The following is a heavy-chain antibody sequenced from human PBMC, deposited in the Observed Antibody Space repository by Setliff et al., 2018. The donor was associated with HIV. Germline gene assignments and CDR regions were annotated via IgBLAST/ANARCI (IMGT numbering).Heavy chain of an antibody. CDR3: VKSVGDFWNRGFDS. D-gene: IGHD3-3*01. CDR2: ISSNGFST. V-gene: IGHV3-64D*06. J-gene: IGHJ5*01. CDR1: GFSFSKYA. Sequence: PGESLTISCSASGFSFSKYAMHWVRQAPGKGLEYVSDISSNGFSTYYTESVKARFTVSRDNSKNTLYLQMNSLRPGDTAVYYCVKSVGDFWNRGFDSWGQGTQVTVSS.